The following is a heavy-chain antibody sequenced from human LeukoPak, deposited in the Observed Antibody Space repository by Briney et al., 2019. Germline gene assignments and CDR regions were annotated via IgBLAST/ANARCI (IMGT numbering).Heavy chain of an antibody. CDR3: ARDGEDSGYGYGFPDAFDI. J-gene: IGHJ3*02. D-gene: IGHD5-18*01. V-gene: IGHV4-30-4*08. Sequence: SQTLSLTCTVSGGSISSGDYYWSWIRLPPGKGLEWIGYIYYSGSTYYNPPLKSRVTISVDTSKNQFSLKLSSVTAADTAVYYCARDGEDSGYGYGFPDAFDIWGQGTMVTVSS. CDR1: GGSISSGDYY. CDR2: IYYSGST.